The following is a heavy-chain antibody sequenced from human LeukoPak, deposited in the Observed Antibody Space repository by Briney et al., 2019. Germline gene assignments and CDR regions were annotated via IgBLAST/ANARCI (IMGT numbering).Heavy chain of an antibody. CDR3: TTSSRRATDY. D-gene: IGHD1-26*01. Sequence: GGSLRLSCAASGFTFGDAWMSWVRQAPGKGLEWLGRIKSKTDGGTTDYAAPVKGRSTISRDDSKNTLYLQMNSLKTEDTAVYYCTTSSRRATDYWGQGTLVTVSS. J-gene: IGHJ4*02. CDR1: GFTFGDAW. V-gene: IGHV3-15*01. CDR2: IKSKTDGGTT.